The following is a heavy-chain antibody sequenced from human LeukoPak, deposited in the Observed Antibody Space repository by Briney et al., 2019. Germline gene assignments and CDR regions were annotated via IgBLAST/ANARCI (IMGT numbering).Heavy chain of an antibody. CDR1: GGSFSSGSYY. Sequence: SETLSLTCTVSGGSFSSGSYYWSRIRQPPGKGLEWIGYIYYSGSTNYNPSLKSRVTISVDTSKNQFSLKLSSVTAADTAVYYCARAWDAFDIWGQGTMVTVSS. V-gene: IGHV4-61*01. J-gene: IGHJ3*02. CDR3: ARAWDAFDI. CDR2: IYYSGST.